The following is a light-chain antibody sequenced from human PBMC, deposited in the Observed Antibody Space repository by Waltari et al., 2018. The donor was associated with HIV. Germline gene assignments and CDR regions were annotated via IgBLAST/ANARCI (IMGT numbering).Light chain of an antibody. J-gene: IGLJ1*01. CDR1: SSDVGASNY. CDR2: EVS. Sequence: QSALTQPPSASESPGQSVTISCTGTSSDVGASNYVSWYQQHPGKAPKRMIYEVSKRPSGVPDRFSGSKSGNTASLTVSGLQPEDEADYYCSSYGGSNNFVFGTGTKVTVL. V-gene: IGLV2-8*01. CDR3: SSYGGSNNFV.